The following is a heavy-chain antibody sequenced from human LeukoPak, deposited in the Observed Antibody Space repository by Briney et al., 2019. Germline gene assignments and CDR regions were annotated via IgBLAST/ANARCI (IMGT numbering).Heavy chain of an antibody. CDR1: GYTFTGYY. Sequence: GASVKVSCKASGYTFTGYYMHWVRQAPGQGLEWMGWINPNSGGTNYAQKFQGRVTMTRDTSISTAYMELSRLRSDDTAVYYCARGLIPSHDIGYYYDSSGYRSIDYWGQGTLVTVSS. V-gene: IGHV1-2*02. D-gene: IGHD3-22*01. CDR3: ARGLIPSHDIGYYYDSSGYRSIDY. CDR2: INPNSGGT. J-gene: IGHJ4*02.